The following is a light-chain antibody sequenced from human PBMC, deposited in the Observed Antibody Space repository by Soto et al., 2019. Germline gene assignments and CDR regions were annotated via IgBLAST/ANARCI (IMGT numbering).Light chain of an antibody. CDR3: QQYNSYPWT. V-gene: IGKV1-5*01. CDR2: DAS. Sequence: IQISQSPSTLSASVGDRVTITCRASHSISSWLAWYQQKPGKAPKLLIYDASSLESGVPSRFSGSGSGTEFTLTISSLQPDDFATYYCQQYNSYPWTFGQGTK. J-gene: IGKJ1*01. CDR1: HSISSW.